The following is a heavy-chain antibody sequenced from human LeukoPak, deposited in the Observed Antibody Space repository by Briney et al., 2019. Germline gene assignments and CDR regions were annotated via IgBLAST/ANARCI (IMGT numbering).Heavy chain of an antibody. CDR2: ISPGGST. CDR1: GGSISNTNW. CDR3: ARNFDS. V-gene: IGHV4-4*02. J-gene: IGHJ5*01. Sequence: PSETLSLTCAVSGGSISNTNWGSWLRQPPGKGLEWIGEISPGGSTNYNPSLKPRVTLSVDKSKNQFSLKLNSVTAADTAVYYCARNFDSWGQGTLVTVSS.